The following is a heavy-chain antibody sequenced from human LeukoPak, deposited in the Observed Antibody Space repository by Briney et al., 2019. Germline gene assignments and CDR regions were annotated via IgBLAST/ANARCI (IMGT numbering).Heavy chain of an antibody. CDR1: GYTFTSYD. V-gene: IGHV1-8*03. CDR2: MNPNSGNT. Sequence: GASVKVSCKASGYTFTSYDINWVRQATGQGLEWVGWMNPNSGNTGYAQKFQGRVTITRNTSISTAYMELSSLRSEDTAVYYCARTITGYYYMDVWGKGTTVTVSS. CDR3: ARTITGYYYMDV. D-gene: IGHD3-10*01. J-gene: IGHJ6*03.